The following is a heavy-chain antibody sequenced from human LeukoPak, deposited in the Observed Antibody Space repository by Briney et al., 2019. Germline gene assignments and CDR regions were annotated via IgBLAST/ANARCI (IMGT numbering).Heavy chain of an antibody. CDR1: GFTFSSYS. D-gene: IGHD3-3*01. V-gene: IGHV3-23*01. Sequence: GGSLRLSCAASGFTFSSYSMNWVRQAPGKGLEWVSSISGSGGSTYYADSVKGRFTISRDNSKNTLYLQMNSLRAEDTAVYYCAKSAGNFWSGYLDYWGQGTLVTVSS. CDR3: AKSAGNFWSGYLDY. J-gene: IGHJ4*02. CDR2: ISGSGGST.